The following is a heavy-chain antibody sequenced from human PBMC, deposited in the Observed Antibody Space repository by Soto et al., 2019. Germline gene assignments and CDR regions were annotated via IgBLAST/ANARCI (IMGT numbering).Heavy chain of an antibody. J-gene: IGHJ3*02. Sequence: QVQLVESGGGVVQPGRSLRLSCAASGFTFSSYGMHWVRQAPGKGLEWVAVIWYDGSNKYYADSVKGRFTISRDNSKNTLYLQMNSLRAEDTAVYYCARDLIHDSRGWYLGYAFDIWGQGTMVTVSS. D-gene: IGHD6-19*01. CDR1: GFTFSSYG. CDR3: ARDLIHDSRGWYLGYAFDI. V-gene: IGHV3-33*01. CDR2: IWYDGSNK.